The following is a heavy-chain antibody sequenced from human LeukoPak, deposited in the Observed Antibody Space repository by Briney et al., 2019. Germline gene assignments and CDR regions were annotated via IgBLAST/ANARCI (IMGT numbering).Heavy chain of an antibody. J-gene: IGHJ4*02. CDR2: IWYDGSNK. V-gene: IGHV3-30*02. CDR1: GFTFSSYG. D-gene: IGHD4-11*01. CDR3: AKDVNPAVRGYFDY. Sequence: PGGSLRLSCAASGFTFSSYGMHWVRQAPGKGLEWVAVIWYDGSNKYYADSVKGRFTISRDNSKNTLYLQMNSLRAEDTAVYYCAKDVNPAVRGYFDYWGQGTLVTVSS.